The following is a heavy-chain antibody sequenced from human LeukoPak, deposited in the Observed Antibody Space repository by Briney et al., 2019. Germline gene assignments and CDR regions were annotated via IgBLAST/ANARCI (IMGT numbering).Heavy chain of an antibody. CDR3: AKSQDGGRLFHFDY. Sequence: PGGSLRLSCAASGFTVSSNYMSWVRQAPGKGLEWVSVIYSGGSTYYADSVKGRFTISRHNSKNTLYLQMNSLRAEDTAVYFCAKSQDGGRLFHFDYWGQGTLVTVSS. J-gene: IGHJ4*02. CDR1: GFTVSSNY. V-gene: IGHV3-53*01. CDR2: IYSGGST. D-gene: IGHD1-26*01.